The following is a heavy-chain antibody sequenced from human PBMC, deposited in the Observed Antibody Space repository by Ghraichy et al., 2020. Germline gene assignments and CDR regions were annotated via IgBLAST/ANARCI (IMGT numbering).Heavy chain of an antibody. D-gene: IGHD3-3*01. CDR2: INPSGGST. CDR1: GYTFTSYY. Sequence: ASVKVSCKASGYTFTSYYMHWVRQAPGQGLEWMGIINPSGGSTSYAQKFQGRVTMTRDTSTSTVYMELSSLRSEDTAVYYCARDRLTYYDFWSGYLDYWGQGTLVTVSS. CDR3: ARDRLTYYDFWSGYLDY. J-gene: IGHJ4*02. V-gene: IGHV1-46*03.